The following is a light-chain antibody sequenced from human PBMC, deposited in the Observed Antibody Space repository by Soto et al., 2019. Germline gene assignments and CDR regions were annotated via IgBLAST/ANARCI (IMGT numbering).Light chain of an antibody. CDR2: GAS. V-gene: IGKV1-12*01. Sequence: DIQMTQSPSSVAASVGDRVTITCRASQDINSCLAWYQQKPGKAPNLLIYGASNLQSGVPSRFIASGSGTDFTLTMRNPQPQDFATHSWQQDNCFPPTFGPGTKVEIK. CDR3: QQDNCFPPT. CDR1: QDINSC. J-gene: IGKJ1*01.